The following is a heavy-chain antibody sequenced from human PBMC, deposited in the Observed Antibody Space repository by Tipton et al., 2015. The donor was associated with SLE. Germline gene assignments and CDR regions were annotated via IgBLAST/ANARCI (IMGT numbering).Heavy chain of an antibody. CDR3: AREEENDFWSGGDAFDI. D-gene: IGHD3-3*01. J-gene: IGHJ3*02. CDR1: GGSISSGGYY. Sequence: TLSLTCTVSGGSISSGGYYWSWIRQHPGKGLEWIGYIYYSGSTYYNPSLKSRVTISVDTSKNQFSLKLSSVTAADTAGYYCAREEENDFWSGGDAFDISGQSPMCTVSS. CDR2: IYYSGST. V-gene: IGHV4-31*03.